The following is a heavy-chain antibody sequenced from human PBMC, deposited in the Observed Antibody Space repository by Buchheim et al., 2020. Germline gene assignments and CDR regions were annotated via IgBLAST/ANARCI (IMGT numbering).Heavy chain of an antibody. CDR1: GYTFTSYY. CDR2: INPNGGST. Sequence: QVQLVQSGAEVKKPGASVKVSCKASGYTFTSYYMHWVRQAPGQGLEWMGIINPNGGSTSYAQKFQGRVTMTRDTSTSTVYMELSSLRSEDTAVYYCARDSGIAVAGIEDWFDPWGQGTL. CDR3: ARDSGIAVAGIEDWFDP. J-gene: IGHJ5*02. D-gene: IGHD6-19*01. V-gene: IGHV1-46*01.